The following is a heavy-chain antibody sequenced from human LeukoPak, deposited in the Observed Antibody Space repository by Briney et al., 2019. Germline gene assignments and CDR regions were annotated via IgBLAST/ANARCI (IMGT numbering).Heavy chain of an antibody. Sequence: ASVKVSCRAFEYTFTSYAIHGVRRAPGQRLGWMGWINAGNGNTRYSQKFQGRVTITSDTSASTAYMELRSLRSEDTAVYYCAREGDSHDAFDIWGQGTMVTVSS. D-gene: IGHD3-16*01. CDR2: INAGNGNT. V-gene: IGHV1-3*01. CDR1: EYTFTSYA. CDR3: AREGDSHDAFDI. J-gene: IGHJ3*02.